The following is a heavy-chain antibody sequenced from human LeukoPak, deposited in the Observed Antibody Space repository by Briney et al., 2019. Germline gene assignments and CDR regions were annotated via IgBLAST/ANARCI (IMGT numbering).Heavy chain of an antibody. J-gene: IGHJ6*03. Sequence: PSETLSLTCAVYGGSFSGYYWSWIRQPPRKGLEWIGEINHSGSTNYNPSLKSRVTISVDTSKNQFSLKLSSVTAADTAVYYCAREIGGYCSSTSCYPVYYYYYYMDVWGKGTTVTVSS. D-gene: IGHD2-2*01. V-gene: IGHV4-34*01. CDR2: INHSGST. CDR1: GGSFSGYY. CDR3: AREIGGYCSSTSCYPVYYYYYYMDV.